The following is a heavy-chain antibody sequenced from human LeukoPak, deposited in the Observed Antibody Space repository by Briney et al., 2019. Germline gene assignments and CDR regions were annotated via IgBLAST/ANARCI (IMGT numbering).Heavy chain of an antibody. J-gene: IGHJ4*02. D-gene: IGHD2-2*01. Sequence: PGGSLRLSCAASGFTFSSYAMSWVRQAPGKGLEWVSAISGSGGSTYYADSVKGRFTISRDNSKNTLYLQMNSLRAEDTAVYYCAKDQCSSTSCPQPVDYWGQGTLVTVSS. CDR1: GFTFSSYA. V-gene: IGHV3-23*01. CDR3: AKDQCSSTSCPQPVDY. CDR2: ISGSGGST.